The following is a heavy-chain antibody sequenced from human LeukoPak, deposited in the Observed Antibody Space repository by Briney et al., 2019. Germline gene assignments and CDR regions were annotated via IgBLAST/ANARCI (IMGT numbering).Heavy chain of an antibody. V-gene: IGHV4-59*01. CDR2: ILYSGST. D-gene: IGHD3-10*01. CDR3: ARGGSIYGFDS. Sequence: SETLSLTCTVSGGSISSYYWSWIRQPAGKGLEWIGYILYSGSTVYNPSLKSRVTISLDTSNNHFSLKLTSLTAADTAVYYCARGGSIYGFDSWGQGTLVTVSS. J-gene: IGHJ4*02. CDR1: GGSISSYY.